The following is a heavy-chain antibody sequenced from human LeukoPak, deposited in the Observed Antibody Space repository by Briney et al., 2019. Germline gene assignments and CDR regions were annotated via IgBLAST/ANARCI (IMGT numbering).Heavy chain of an antibody. D-gene: IGHD4-23*01. CDR1: GGSITTSSYY. CDR2: IYYSGST. CDR3: AKSLPNSDFDS. Sequence: SETLSLTCTVSGGSITTSSYYWGWIRLPPGKGLEWIGSIYYSGSTYYNPSLKSRLTISVDTSKNQFSLKLSSVTAADTALYYCAKSLPNSDFDSWGQGTLVTVSS. J-gene: IGHJ4*02. V-gene: IGHV4-39*01.